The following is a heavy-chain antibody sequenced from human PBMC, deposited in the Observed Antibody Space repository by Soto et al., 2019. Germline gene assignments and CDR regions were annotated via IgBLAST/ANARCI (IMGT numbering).Heavy chain of an antibody. Sequence: SETLSLTCTVSGGSISSYYWSWIRQPPGKGLEWIGYIYYSGSTNYNPSLKSRVTISVDTSKNQFSLKLSSVTAADTAVYYCARDRKIVGAKGNWFDPWRQGTLVTVSS. CDR2: IYYSGST. V-gene: IGHV4-59*12. D-gene: IGHD1-26*01. J-gene: IGHJ5*02. CDR1: GGSISSYY. CDR3: ARDRKIVGAKGNWFDP.